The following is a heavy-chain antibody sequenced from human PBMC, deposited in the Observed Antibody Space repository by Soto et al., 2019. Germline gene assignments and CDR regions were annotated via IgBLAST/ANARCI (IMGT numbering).Heavy chain of an antibody. CDR3: ARGPSCGDKCYFAD. D-gene: IGHD2-21*01. Sequence: PSETLSLTCSVFGGSISSYYWSWIRQPAGKGLEWIGRIYNNATTNYNPSLESRVTMSVDPSKNQISLKLTSATAADTAIYYCARGPSCGDKCYFADWGQGKLVTVSS. J-gene: IGHJ4*02. CDR2: IYNNATT. CDR1: GGSISSYY. V-gene: IGHV4-4*07.